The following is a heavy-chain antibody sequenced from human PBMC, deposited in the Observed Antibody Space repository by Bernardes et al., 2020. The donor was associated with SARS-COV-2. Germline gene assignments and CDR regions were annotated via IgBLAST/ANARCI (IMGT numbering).Heavy chain of an antibody. V-gene: IGHV1-2*02. CDR3: ARTRTTISTAGIPVDY. CDR1: GYTSTGYF. Sequence: ASVKVSCKASGYTSTGYFIHWVRQAPGQRLEWMGWINPNTGGTNYVQKFQGRVTMTRDTSITTAYMELSRLGSDDTAIYFCARTRTTISTAGIPVDYWGQGTLVTVSS. CDR2: INPNTGGT. D-gene: IGHD6-13*01. J-gene: IGHJ4*02.